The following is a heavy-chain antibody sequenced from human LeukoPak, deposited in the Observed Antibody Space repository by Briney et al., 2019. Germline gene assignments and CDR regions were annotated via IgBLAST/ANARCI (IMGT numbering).Heavy chain of an antibody. Sequence: PSETLSLTCAVYGGSFSGYYWSWIRQPPGKGLEWIGEINHSGSTNYNPSLKSRVTISVDTSKNQFSLKLSSVTAADTAVYYCARGPSGYYGSGRTYDYWGQGTLVTVSS. CDR3: ARGPSGYYGSGRTYDY. J-gene: IGHJ4*02. D-gene: IGHD3-10*01. V-gene: IGHV4-34*01. CDR1: GGSFSGYY. CDR2: INHSGST.